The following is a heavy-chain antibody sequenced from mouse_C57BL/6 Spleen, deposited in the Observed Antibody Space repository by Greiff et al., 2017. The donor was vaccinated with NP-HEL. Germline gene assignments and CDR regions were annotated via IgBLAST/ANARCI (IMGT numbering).Heavy chain of an antibody. CDR1: GYTFTSYW. V-gene: IGHV1-50*01. CDR2: IDPSDSYT. Sequence: VQLQQPGAELVKPGASVKLSCKASGYTFTSYWMQWVKQRPGQGLEWIGEIDPSDSYTNYNQKFKGKATLTVDTSSSTAYMQLSSLTSEDSAVYYCARRGTVVRAGYFDGWGTGTTVTVSS. D-gene: IGHD1-1*01. CDR3: ARRGTVVRAGYFDG. J-gene: IGHJ1*03.